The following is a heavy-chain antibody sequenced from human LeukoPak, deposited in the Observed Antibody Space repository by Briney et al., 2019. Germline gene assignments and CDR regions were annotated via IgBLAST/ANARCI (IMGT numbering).Heavy chain of an antibody. Sequence: SETLSLTCTVSGCSISSSSYYWGWFRQPPGKGLEWLGSIYYSWSTYYHPSLKSLVTISVDTSKNQFSLKLSSVTAADTAVYYCARVRGYPTAFDIWGQGTMVTVSS. D-gene: IGHD5-12*01. CDR3: ARVRGYPTAFDI. J-gene: IGHJ3*02. V-gene: IGHV4-39*07. CDR1: GCSISSSSYY. CDR2: IYYSWST.